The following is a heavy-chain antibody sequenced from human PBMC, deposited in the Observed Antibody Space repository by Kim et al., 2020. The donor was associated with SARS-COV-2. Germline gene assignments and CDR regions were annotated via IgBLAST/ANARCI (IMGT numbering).Heavy chain of an antibody. CDR2: ISAYNGNT. Sequence: ASVKVSCKASGYTFTSYGISWVRQAPGQGLEWMGWISAYNGNTNYAQKLQGRVTMTTDTSTSTAYMELRSLRSDDTAVYYCARDLRPLGGDYPLGYWGQGTLVTVSS. CDR3: ARDLRPLGGDYPLGY. D-gene: IGHD3-16*01. V-gene: IGHV1-18*01. CDR1: GYTFTSYG. J-gene: IGHJ4*02.